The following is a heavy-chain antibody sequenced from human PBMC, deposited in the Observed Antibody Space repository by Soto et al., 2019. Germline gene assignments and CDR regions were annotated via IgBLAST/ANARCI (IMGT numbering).Heavy chain of an antibody. CDR1: GFSLSTSGMR. J-gene: IGHJ6*02. CDR2: IDWDDDK. D-gene: IGHD3-3*01. V-gene: IGHV2-70*04. Sequence: SGPTLVNPTQTLTLTCTFSGFSLSTSGMRVSWIRQPPGKALEWLARIDWDDDKFYSTSLKTRLTISKDTSKNQVVLTMTNMDPVDTATYYRARDRLVRDFWSGYYYYYGMDVWGQGTTVTVSS. CDR3: ARDRLVRDFWSGYYYYYGMDV.